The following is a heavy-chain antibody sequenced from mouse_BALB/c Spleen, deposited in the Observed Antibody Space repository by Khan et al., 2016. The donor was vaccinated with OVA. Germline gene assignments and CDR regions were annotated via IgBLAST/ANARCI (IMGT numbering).Heavy chain of an antibody. CDR2: IWSGGVT. Sequence: QVQLKESGPGLVQPSQSLSITCTVSGISLSSYGVHWVRQSPGKGLAWLGVIWSGGVTDYNAAFISRLSISKDNSKSQALLKMNSLQANDTDIYYCVRNYEYAEGLTYWGHGTLVAVCA. CDR1: GISLSSYG. D-gene: IGHD2-4*01. J-gene: IGHJ3*01. CDR3: VRNYEYAEGLTY. V-gene: IGHV2-2*02.